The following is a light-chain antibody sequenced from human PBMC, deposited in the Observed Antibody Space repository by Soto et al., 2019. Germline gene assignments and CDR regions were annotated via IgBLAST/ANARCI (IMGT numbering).Light chain of an antibody. CDR2: AAS. CDR1: QDISNY. J-gene: IGKJ3*01. Sequence: IQMTQSPSSLSASVGDRVTITCQASQDISNYLNWYQQKPGKAPKLVIYAASNLQSGVPSRFSGSGSGTDFTLTISSLQPEDFATYYCLQDYDYPFTFGPGTKVDI. CDR3: LQDYDYPFT. V-gene: IGKV1-6*01.